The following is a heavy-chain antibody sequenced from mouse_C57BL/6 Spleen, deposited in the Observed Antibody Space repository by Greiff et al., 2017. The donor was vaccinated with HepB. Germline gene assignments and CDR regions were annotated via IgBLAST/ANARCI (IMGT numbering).Heavy chain of an antibody. J-gene: IGHJ2*01. CDR2: IDPSDSYT. D-gene: IGHD2-5*01. Sequence: QVQLQQPGAELVKPGASVKLSCKASGYTFTSYWMQWVKQRPGQGLEWIGEIDPSDSYTNYNQKFKGKATLTVDTSSSTAYMQRSSLTSEDSAVYYCYSKAFDYWGQGTTLTVSS. CDR3: YSKAFDY. CDR1: GYTFTSYW. V-gene: IGHV1-50*01.